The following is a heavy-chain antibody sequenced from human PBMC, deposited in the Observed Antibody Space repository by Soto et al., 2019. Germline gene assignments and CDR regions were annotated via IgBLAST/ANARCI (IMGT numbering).Heavy chain of an antibody. CDR1: GFTFSSYG. CDR3: AREKYDFWSGYHYGMDV. D-gene: IGHD3-3*01. J-gene: IGHJ6*02. Sequence: GGSLRLSCAASGFTFSSYGMHWVRQAPGKGLEWVAVIWYDGSNKYYADSVKGRFTISRDNSKNTLYLQMNSLRAEDTAVYYCAREKYDFWSGYHYGMDVWGQGTTVTVSS. V-gene: IGHV3-33*01. CDR2: IWYDGSNK.